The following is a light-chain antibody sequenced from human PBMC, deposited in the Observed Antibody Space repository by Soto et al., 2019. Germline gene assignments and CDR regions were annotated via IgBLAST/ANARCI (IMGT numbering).Light chain of an antibody. J-gene: IGLJ1*01. Sequence: QSALTQPASVSGSPGQSITISCTGTNSNLGAYDYVSWYQQHPGKAPRLLIYEVFNRPSGVSDRFSGSKSANTASLTISGLQADEEADYYCSSYTASSARVFGPGTKLTVL. CDR1: NSNLGAYDY. CDR3: SSYTASSARV. CDR2: EVF. V-gene: IGLV2-14*01.